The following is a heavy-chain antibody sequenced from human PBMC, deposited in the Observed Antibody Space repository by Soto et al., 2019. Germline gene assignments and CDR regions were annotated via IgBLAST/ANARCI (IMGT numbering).Heavy chain of an antibody. D-gene: IGHD3-3*02. Sequence: QITLKESGPTLVQPTQTLTLTCAFSGFSLSTTGVGVGWIRQPPGKALEWLVVIYWDDNKRYSPSLKTRLTITKDTSKNQVVLTMANMDPEDTATYYCAHRSSISLFDYWGQGALVTVSS. J-gene: IGHJ4*02. CDR1: GFSLSTTGVG. V-gene: IGHV2-5*02. CDR3: AHRSSISLFDY. CDR2: IYWDDNK.